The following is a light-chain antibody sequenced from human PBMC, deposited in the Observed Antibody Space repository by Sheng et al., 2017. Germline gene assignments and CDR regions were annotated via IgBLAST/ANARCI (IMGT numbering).Light chain of an antibody. J-gene: IGKJ2*01. CDR1: QSVSSN. Sequence: EIVLTQSPGTLSLSPGERATLSCRASQSVSSNLAWYQQKPGQAPRLLIYGASTRATGIPARFSGSGSGTEFTLTISSLQSEDFAVYYCQQYNNWPPAYTFGQGTKLEI. CDR3: QQYNNWPPAYT. CDR2: GAS. V-gene: IGKV3-15*01.